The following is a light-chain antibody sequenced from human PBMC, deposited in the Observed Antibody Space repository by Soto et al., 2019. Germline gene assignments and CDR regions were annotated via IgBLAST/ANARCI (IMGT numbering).Light chain of an antibody. CDR1: QSFTDW. CDR2: DAS. J-gene: IGKJ1*01. V-gene: IGKV1-5*01. Sequence: DIQMTQSPSTLSASVGDRVTIACRASQSFTDWLAWYQQKPGKAPKLLIYDASTLESGVPSRCSGSGSGTEFTLTISSLQPDDFATYYCQQYNDYLWTFGQGTKVEIK. CDR3: QQYNDYLWT.